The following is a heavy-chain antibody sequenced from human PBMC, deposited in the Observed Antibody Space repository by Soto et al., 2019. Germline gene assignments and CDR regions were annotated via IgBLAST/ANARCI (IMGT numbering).Heavy chain of an antibody. Sequence: GGSLRLSCAASGFTFRSFEMSWVRQAPGRGLEWVSFISDDSSRTYYADAVKGRFTISRDNSKHTLYLQMNSLTAEDTAVYACVKGGWLDFWGQGTLVTVSS. CDR1: GFTFRSFE. D-gene: IGHD3-16*01. V-gene: IGHV3-23*01. J-gene: IGHJ5*01. CDR3: VKGGWLDF. CDR2: ISDDSSRT.